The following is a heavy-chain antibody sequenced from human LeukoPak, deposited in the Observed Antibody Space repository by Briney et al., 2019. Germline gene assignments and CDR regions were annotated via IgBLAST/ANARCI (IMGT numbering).Heavy chain of an antibody. CDR2: ISAYNGNT. V-gene: IGHV1-18*01. CDR1: GYTFTSYG. Sequence: ASVKVSCKASGYTFTSYGISWVRQAPGQGLEWMGWISAYNGNTNYAQKLQGRVTMTTDTSTSTAYMELRSLRSDDTAMYYCARPYYDTSGHRWDYYFDYWGQGTLVTVSS. J-gene: IGHJ4*02. D-gene: IGHD3-22*01. CDR3: ARPYYDTSGHRWDYYFDY.